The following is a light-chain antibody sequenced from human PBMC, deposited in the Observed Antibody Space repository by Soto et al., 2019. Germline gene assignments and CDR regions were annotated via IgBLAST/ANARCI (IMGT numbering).Light chain of an antibody. V-gene: IGKV1-39*01. CDR3: QQSYSTPRT. CDR1: QSISSY. CDR2: AAS. J-gene: IGKJ1*01. Sequence: DIQITHSPSSLSASLGDRGTIACRASQSISSYLNWYQQKPGKAPKLLIYAASSLQSGVPSRFSGSGSGTDFTLTISSLQPEDFATYYCQQSYSTPRTFGQGTKVDIK.